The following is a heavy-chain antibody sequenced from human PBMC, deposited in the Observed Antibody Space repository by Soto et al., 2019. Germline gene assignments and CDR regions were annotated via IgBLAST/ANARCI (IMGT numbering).Heavy chain of an antibody. CDR2: ISGSGSNT. J-gene: IGHJ4*02. V-gene: IGHV3-23*01. CDR1: GFTFISYA. Sequence: LRLSCSASGFTFISYAMSWVRQAPGKGLEWVSGISGSGSNTYYSDSVKGRFTVSRDNSKNTLFLQMNSLRAEDTAVYYCAKDRRDGLMRVVVPNDYWGKGTLVTVSS. D-gene: IGHD3-22*01. CDR3: AKDRRDGLMRVVVPNDY.